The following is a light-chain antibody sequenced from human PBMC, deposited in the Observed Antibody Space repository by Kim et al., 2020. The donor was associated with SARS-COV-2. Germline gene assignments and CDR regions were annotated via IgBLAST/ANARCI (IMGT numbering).Light chain of an antibody. CDR3: QQYGISPLT. CDR2: TAS. J-gene: IGKJ4*01. CDR1: QSVSYNY. Sequence: TPGERATLSCTARQSVSYNYLAWYQQKPGQAPRLLIHTASKSATGIPNRISASGSGTDFILTITTLEPEDFAVYYCQQYGISPLTFGGGTKVDIK. V-gene: IGKV3-20*01.